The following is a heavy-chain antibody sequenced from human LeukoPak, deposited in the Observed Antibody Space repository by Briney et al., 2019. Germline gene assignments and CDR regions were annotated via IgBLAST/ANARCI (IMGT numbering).Heavy chain of an antibody. V-gene: IGHV3-64*01. CDR2: ISSNGGST. J-gene: IGHJ4*02. Sequence: GGSLRLSCAASGFTFSSYAMHWVRQAPGKGLEYVSAISSNGGSTYYANSVKGRFTISRDNSKNTLYLQMGSLRAEDMAVYYCARDYLGYFDYWGQGTLVTVSS. CDR1: GFTFSSYA. CDR3: ARDYLGYFDY. D-gene: IGHD7-27*01.